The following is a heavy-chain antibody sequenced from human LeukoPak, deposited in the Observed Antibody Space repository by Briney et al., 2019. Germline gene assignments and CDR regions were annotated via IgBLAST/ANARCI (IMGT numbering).Heavy chain of an antibody. J-gene: IGHJ4*02. Sequence: PGGSLRLSCAASGFTFSSYSMNWVRQAPGKGLEWVSSISSSSSYIYYADSVKGRFTISRDNAKNSLYLQMNSLRAEDTAVYYCARGGSGWSYMGSYYFDYWGQGTRVTVSS. V-gene: IGHV3-21*01. CDR1: GFTFSSYS. CDR2: ISSSSSYI. D-gene: IGHD6-19*01. CDR3: ARGGSGWSYMGSYYFDY.